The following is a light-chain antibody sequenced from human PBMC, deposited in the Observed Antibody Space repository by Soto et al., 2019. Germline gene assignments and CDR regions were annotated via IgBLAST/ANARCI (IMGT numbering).Light chain of an antibody. CDR2: EGN. Sequence: QSALTQPASVSGSPGQSITISCTGSISNIGTYNYVSWYQQFPGKAPKVIISEGNQRPSGVSDRFSGSKSGSTASLTISGLQVEDEADYYCCSYAGGSTYVFGTGNKVTVL. V-gene: IGLV2-23*01. CDR1: ISNIGTYNY. J-gene: IGLJ1*01. CDR3: CSYAGGSTYV.